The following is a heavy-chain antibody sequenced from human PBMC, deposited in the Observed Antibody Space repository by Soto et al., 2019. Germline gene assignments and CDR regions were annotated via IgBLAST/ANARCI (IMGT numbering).Heavy chain of an antibody. CDR3: ASRDPGTSVDY. D-gene: IGHD1-7*01. J-gene: IGHJ4*02. Sequence: SETLSLTCAVSGGSFTSNNWWTWVRQPPGQGLEWIGEIYRTGSTNYNPSLKSRVTISLDKSENQFSLKVTSLTAADAAVYYCASRDPGTSVDYWGQGTLVTVSS. CDR1: GGSFTSNNW. CDR2: IYRTGST. V-gene: IGHV4-4*02.